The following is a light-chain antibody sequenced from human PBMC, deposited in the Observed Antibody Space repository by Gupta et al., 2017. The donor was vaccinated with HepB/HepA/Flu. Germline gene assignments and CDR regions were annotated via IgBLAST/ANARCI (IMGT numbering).Light chain of an antibody. CDR3: QQYNSHGT. J-gene: IGKJ1*01. Sequence: DIQMTQSPSILSASVGDRVTIPCRASQSISNWLAWYQQKAGKAPKLLIYKASSLESGVPSRFSGSGYGTEFTLTSSRRQPDDCATYYCQQYNSHGTFGQGTXVEIK. V-gene: IGKV1-5*03. CDR2: KAS. CDR1: QSISNW.